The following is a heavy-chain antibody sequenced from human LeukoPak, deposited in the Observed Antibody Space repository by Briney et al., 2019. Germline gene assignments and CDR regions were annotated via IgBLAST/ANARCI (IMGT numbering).Heavy chain of an antibody. CDR3: ARGGFITMVRGVKFDP. CDR2: INHSGST. Sequence: SETLSLTCAVYGGSFSGYYWSWIRQPPGKGLEWIGEINHSGSTNYNPSLKSRVTISVDTSKNQFSLKLSSVTAADTAVYYCARGGFITMVRGVKFDPWGLGTLVTVSS. J-gene: IGHJ5*02. D-gene: IGHD3-10*01. CDR1: GGSFSGYY. V-gene: IGHV4-34*01.